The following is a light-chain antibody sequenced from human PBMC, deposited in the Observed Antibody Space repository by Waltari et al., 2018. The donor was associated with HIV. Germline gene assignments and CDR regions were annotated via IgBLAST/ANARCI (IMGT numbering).Light chain of an antibody. V-gene: IGLV2-14*01. J-gene: IGLJ2*01. Sequence: QSALTQPASVSGSPGQSITISCSGTSSDFGFYNYVSWYQQVPGKVPIVIIYEVTSRPSGVSDRFSGSRSGNTASLTISGLQPEDEADYYCTSYTPSDTLVFGGGTKVTVL. CDR3: TSYTPSDTLV. CDR2: EVT. CDR1: SSDFGFYNY.